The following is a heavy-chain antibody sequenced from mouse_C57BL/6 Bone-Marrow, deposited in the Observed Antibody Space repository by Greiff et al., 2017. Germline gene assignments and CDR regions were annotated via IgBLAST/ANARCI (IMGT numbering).Heavy chain of an antibody. CDR1: GYAFSSSW. Sequence: VQRVESGPELVKPGASVKISCKASGYAFSSSWMNWVKQRPGKGLEWIGRIYPGDGDTNYNGKFKGKATLTADKSSSTAYMQLSSLTSEDSAVYFCARYYDGYYFDVWGTGTTVTVSS. CDR2: IYPGDGDT. CDR3: ARYYDGYYFDV. D-gene: IGHD2-3*01. J-gene: IGHJ1*03. V-gene: IGHV1-82*01.